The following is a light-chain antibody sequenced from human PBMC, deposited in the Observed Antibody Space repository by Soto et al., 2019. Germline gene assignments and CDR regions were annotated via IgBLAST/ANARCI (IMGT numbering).Light chain of an antibody. CDR1: SSDVGGYRY. CDR2: DVS. Sequence: QSVLTQPASVSGSPGQSITISCTGTSSDVGGYRYVSWYQHHPGKAPKLMIYDVSYRPSGVSDRFSASKSGNTASLTISWRQAEHGTHSYCSSYKSSVTYVFAPGTTLSV. CDR3: SSYKSSVTYV. V-gene: IGLV2-14*03. J-gene: IGLJ1*01.